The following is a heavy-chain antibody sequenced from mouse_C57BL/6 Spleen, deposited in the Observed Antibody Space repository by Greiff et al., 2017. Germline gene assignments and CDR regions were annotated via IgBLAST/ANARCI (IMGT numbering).Heavy chain of an antibody. V-gene: IGHV2-5*01. J-gene: IGHJ4*01. CDR1: GFSLTSYG. Sequence: VKLVESGPGLVQPSQSLSITCTVSGFSLTSYGVHWVRQSPGKGLEWLGVIWRGGSTDYNAAFMSRLSITTDNSKSQVFFKMNSLQADDTAIYYCAKYCYYAMDYWGQGTSVTVAS. CDR3: AKYCYYAMDY. CDR2: IWRGGST.